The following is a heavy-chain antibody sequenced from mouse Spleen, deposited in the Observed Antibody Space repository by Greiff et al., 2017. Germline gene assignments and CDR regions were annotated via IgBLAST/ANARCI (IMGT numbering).Heavy chain of an antibody. CDR2: ISSGGST. J-gene: IGHJ3*01. Sequence: DVMLVESGGGLVKPGGSLKLSCAASGFTFSSYAMSWVRQTPEKRLEWVASISSGGSTYYPDSVKGRFTISRDNARNILYLQMSSLRSEDTAMYYCARVFITTAEGFAYWGQGTLVTVSA. CDR1: GFTFSSYA. CDR3: ARVFITTAEGFAY. D-gene: IGHD1-2*01. V-gene: IGHV5-6-5*01.